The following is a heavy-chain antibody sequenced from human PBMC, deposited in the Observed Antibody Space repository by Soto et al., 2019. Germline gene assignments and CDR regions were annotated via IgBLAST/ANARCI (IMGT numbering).Heavy chain of an antibody. D-gene: IGHD3-22*01. J-gene: IGHJ4*02. CDR1: GGYISSYY. V-gene: IGHV4-59*01. Sequence: PSETLSLTCTVSGGYISSYYWSWIRQPPGKGLEWIGYIYYSGSTNYNPSLKSRVTISVDTSKNQFSLKLSSVTAADTAVYYCARSPRKDYYDSSGGQFDYWGQGTLVTVSS. CDR3: ARSPRKDYYDSSGGQFDY. CDR2: IYYSGST.